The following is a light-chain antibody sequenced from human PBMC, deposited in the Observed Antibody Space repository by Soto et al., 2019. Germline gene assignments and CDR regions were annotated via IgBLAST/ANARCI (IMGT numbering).Light chain of an antibody. V-gene: IGKV1-27*01. CDR1: QSFSTY. J-gene: IGKJ5*01. CDR3: QQYNNWPPIT. CDR2: GIS. Sequence: DFQMTQSPSSLSASVGDRVTITCRASQSFSTYLAWYQQKPGKVPKLLISGISTLQSGVPSRFSGSGYGTEFTLTISNLQSEDFAVYYCQQYNNWPPITFGQGTRLEIK.